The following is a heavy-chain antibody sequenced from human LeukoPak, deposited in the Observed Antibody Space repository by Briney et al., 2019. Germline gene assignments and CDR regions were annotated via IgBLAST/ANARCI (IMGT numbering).Heavy chain of an antibody. Sequence: GGSLRLSCAASGFTFSSYSMNWVRQAPGKGLVWVSRINSDGSSTSYADSVKGRFTISRDNAKNTLYLQMSSLRAEDTAVYYCARDTDTVTTILDYWGQGTLVTVSS. J-gene: IGHJ4*02. D-gene: IGHD4-17*01. V-gene: IGHV3-74*01. CDR2: INSDGSST. CDR3: ARDTDTVTTILDY. CDR1: GFTFSSYS.